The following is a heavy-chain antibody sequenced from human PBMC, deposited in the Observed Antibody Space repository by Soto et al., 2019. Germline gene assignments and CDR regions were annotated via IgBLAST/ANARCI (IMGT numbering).Heavy chain of an antibody. V-gene: IGHV1-69*04. D-gene: IGHD6-13*01. J-gene: IGHJ5*02. CDR2: IIPILGIA. CDR1: GGTFSSYT. Sequence: SVKVSCKASGGTFSSYTISWVRQAPGQGLEWMGRIIPILGIANYAQKFQGRVTITADKSTSTAYMELSSLRSEDTAVYYCARDLGYSSSWYDNWFDPWGQGTLVTVSS. CDR3: ARDLGYSSSWYDNWFDP.